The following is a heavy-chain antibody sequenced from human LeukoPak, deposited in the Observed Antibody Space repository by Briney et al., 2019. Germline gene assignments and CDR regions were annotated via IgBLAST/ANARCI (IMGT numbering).Heavy chain of an antibody. CDR3: ARVNCGGDCYSDRGAFDI. CDR2: IIPIFGTA. J-gene: IGHJ3*02. V-gene: IGHV1-69*13. CDR1: GGTFSSYT. Sequence: SVKVSCKASGGTFSSYTISWVRQAPGQGLEWMGGIIPIFGTANYAQKFQGRVTITADDSTSTAYMELSSLRFEDTAVYYCARVNCGGDCYSDRGAFDIWGQGTMVTVSS. D-gene: IGHD2-21*02.